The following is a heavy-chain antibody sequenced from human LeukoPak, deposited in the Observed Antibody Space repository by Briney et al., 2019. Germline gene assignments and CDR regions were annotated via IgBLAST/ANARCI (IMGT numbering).Heavy chain of an antibody. Sequence: SETLSLTCTVSGGSISSSSYYWGWIRQPPGKGLEWIGSIYYSGSTYYNPSLKSRVTISVDTSKNQFPLKLSSVTAADTAVYYCARLGGDGYNYYWGQGTLVTVSS. J-gene: IGHJ4*02. V-gene: IGHV4-39*01. CDR2: IYYSGST. CDR3: ARLGGDGYNYY. CDR1: GGSISSSSYY. D-gene: IGHD5-24*01.